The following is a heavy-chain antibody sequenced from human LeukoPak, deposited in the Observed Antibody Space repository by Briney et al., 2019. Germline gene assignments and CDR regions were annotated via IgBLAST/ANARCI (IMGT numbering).Heavy chain of an antibody. J-gene: IGHJ4*02. CDR3: AKNHQGAARPQGSIDY. CDR2: ISSSSTTI. D-gene: IGHD6-6*01. Sequence: GGSLRLSCAASGFTFSNYSMNWVRQAPGKGLEWLSYISSSSTTIYSADSVKGRFIISRDNAKNSLYLQMNTLRAEDTAVYYCAKNHQGAARPQGSIDYWGQGTLVTVSS. CDR1: GFTFSNYS. V-gene: IGHV3-48*01.